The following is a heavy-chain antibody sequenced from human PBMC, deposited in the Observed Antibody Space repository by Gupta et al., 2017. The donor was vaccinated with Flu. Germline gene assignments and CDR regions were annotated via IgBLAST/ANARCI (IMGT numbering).Heavy chain of an antibody. D-gene: IGHD1-14*01. CDR2: ISNSGGT. J-gene: IGHJ6*02. Sequence: QVHLQESGPGLVKPSETLSLTCTVSGASISSSYWSWIRQPPGKGLEFIGYISNSGGTLYSPSLKSRVTISRDTSKNHFSLELTSVTAADTAVYYCARHDIIPAYRNGMDVWGQGTTVTVSS. CDR3: ARHDIIPAYRNGMDV. CDR1: GASISSSY. V-gene: IGHV4-59*08.